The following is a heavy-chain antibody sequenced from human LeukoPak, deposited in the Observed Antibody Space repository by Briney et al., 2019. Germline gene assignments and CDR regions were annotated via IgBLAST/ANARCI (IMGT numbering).Heavy chain of an antibody. Sequence: GSLRLSCTASGFTFGDYAMSWIRQPAGKGLEWIGRIYTSGSTNYNPSLKSRVTMSVDTSKNQFSLKLSSVTAADTAVYYCARDGGYYDSSGYYQHDAFDIWGQGTMVTVSS. J-gene: IGHJ3*02. CDR1: GFTFGDYA. CDR3: ARDGGYYDSSGYYQHDAFDI. CDR2: IYTSGST. D-gene: IGHD3-22*01. V-gene: IGHV4-4*07.